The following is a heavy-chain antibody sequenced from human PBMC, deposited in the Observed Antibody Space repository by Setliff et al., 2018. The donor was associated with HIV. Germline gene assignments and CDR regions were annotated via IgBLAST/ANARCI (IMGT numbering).Heavy chain of an antibody. V-gene: IGHV4-61*09. CDR2: RYTTGST. Sequence: PSETLSLTCTVSGGSVSSGSYYWSWIRQPAGRGLEWIGHRYTTGSTSYNPSLKSRVTISVDTSKNQFSLKLSSVTAADTAFYYCARDYFGSLDYWGQGTLVTVSS. D-gene: IGHD3-10*01. J-gene: IGHJ4*02. CDR1: GGSVSSGSYY. CDR3: ARDYFGSLDY.